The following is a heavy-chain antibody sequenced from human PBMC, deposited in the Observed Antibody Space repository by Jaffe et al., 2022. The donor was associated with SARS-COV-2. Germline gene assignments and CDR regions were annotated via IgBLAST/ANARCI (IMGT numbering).Heavy chain of an antibody. J-gene: IGHJ6*02. Sequence: EVQLLESGGGLVQPGGSLRLSCAASGFTFSSYAMSWVRQAPGKGLEWVSAISGSGGSTYYADSVKGRFTISRDNSKNTLYLQMNSLRAEDTAVYYCANRRMAYDFWSGYYHYYYYGMDVWGQGTTVTVSS. CDR1: GFTFSSYA. V-gene: IGHV3-23*01. CDR2: ISGSGGST. D-gene: IGHD3-3*01. CDR3: ANRRMAYDFWSGYYHYYYYGMDV.